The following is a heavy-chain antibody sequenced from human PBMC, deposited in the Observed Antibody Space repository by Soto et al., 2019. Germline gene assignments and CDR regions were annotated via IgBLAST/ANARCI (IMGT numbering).Heavy chain of an antibody. CDR3: ARDPPAAAVFFDY. CDR1: GYTFTSYY. CDR2: INPSGGST. D-gene: IGHD6-13*01. V-gene: IGHV1-46*01. Sequence: ASVKFACKASGYTFTSYYMHWVRQAPGQGLEWMGIINPSGGSTSYAQKFQRRVTMTRDTSTSTVYMELSSLRSEDTAVYYCARDPPAAAVFFDYWGQGTLLTVSS. J-gene: IGHJ4*02.